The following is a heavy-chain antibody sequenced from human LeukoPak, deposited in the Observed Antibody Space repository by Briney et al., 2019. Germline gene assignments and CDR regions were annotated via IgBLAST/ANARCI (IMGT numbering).Heavy chain of an antibody. D-gene: IGHD2-15*01. CDR2: IYYSGST. CDR1: GXSVSSGYDY. V-gene: IGHV4-30-4*01. CDR3: ARVAPPTYCSGGSCYSAAFDI. Sequence: PSQTLSLTCTVSGXSVSSGYDYWSWIRQPPRKGLDWIGYIYYSGSTYYNPSLKSRVSISVDTSKNQFSLKLSSVTAADTAVYYCARVAPPTYCSGGSCYSAAFDIWGQGTMVTVSS. J-gene: IGHJ3*02.